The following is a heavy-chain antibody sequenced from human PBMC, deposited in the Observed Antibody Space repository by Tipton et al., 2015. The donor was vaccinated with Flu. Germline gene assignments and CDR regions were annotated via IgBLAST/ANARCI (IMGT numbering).Heavy chain of an antibody. Sequence: TLSLTCTVSGGSISSSNYYWSWIRQPAGTGLEWIGRIYPGGNSNYNPSLKSRVTISMDTSKNQLSLTLSSVTAADTAVYYCARFDYCSSTSCRPDTYYYYNMDVWGQGTTVTVSS. V-gene: IGHV4-61*02. J-gene: IGHJ6*02. CDR3: ARFDYCSSTSCRPDTYYYYNMDV. CDR2: IYPGGNS. D-gene: IGHD2-2*01. CDR1: GGSISSSNYY.